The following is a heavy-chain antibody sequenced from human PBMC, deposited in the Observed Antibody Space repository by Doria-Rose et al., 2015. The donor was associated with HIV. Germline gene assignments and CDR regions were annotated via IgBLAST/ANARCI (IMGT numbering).Heavy chain of an antibody. D-gene: IGHD2-8*01. V-gene: IGHV4-34*01. CDR1: GESFNGYY. CDR3: ARGRHYCPDGVCYFHYFDY. J-gene: IGHJ4*02. CDR2: INQSGST. Sequence: QVQLQESGAGLLKASETLSLTCAVYGESFNGYYWTWIRQPPGKGLEWIGDINQSGSTNYNPSLKSRVTISVDTSKNQFSLRLTSMTAADSAVYYCARGRHYCPDGVCYFHYFDYWGQGPLVTVSS.